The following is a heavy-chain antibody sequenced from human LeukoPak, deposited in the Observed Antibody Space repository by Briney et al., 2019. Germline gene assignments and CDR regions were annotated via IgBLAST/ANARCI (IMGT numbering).Heavy chain of an antibody. J-gene: IGHJ3*02. D-gene: IGHD3-3*01. CDR1: GGSISSYY. CDR2: IYYSGST. Sequence: SESLSLTCTVSGGSISSYYWSWIRQPPGKGLEWIGYIYYSGSTNYNPSLKSRVTISVDTSKNQFSLKLSSVTAADTAVYYCARELAGITIFSGFPTRGAFDIWGQGTMVTVSS. V-gene: IGHV4-59*01. CDR3: ARELAGITIFSGFPTRGAFDI.